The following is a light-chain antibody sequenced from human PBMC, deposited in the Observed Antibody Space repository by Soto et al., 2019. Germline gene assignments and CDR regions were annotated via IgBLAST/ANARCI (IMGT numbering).Light chain of an antibody. J-gene: IGLJ2*01. CDR2: SNN. CDR3: ATWDDSLNGHVV. CDR1: STNIGAGYG. Sequence: QSVLTQPPSVSGAPGQRVSISCTGSSTNIGAGYGVHWYQQRPGTAPKFLIYSNNQRPSGVPKRFSGSKSGTSASLAISGLQSEDEADYYCATWDDSLNGHVVFGGGTKLTVL. V-gene: IGLV1-40*01.